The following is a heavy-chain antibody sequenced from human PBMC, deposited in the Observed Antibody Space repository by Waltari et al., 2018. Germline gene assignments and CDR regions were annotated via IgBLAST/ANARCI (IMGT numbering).Heavy chain of an antibody. CDR1: GGSISSGSYY. D-gene: IGHD3-22*01. J-gene: IGHJ4*02. CDR3: ATHDSSGYYPYYFDY. V-gene: IGHV4-61*09. Sequence: QVQLQESGPGLVKPSQTLSLTCTVSGGSISSGSYYWSWIRQPAGKGLEWIGYIYTSGSTNYNPSLKSRVTISVDTSKNQFSLKLSSVTAADTAVYYCATHDSSGYYPYYFDYWGQGTLVTVSS. CDR2: IYTSGST.